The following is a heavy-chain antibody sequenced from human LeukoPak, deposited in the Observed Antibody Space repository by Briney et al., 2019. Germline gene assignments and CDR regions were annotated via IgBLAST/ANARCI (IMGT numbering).Heavy chain of an antibody. V-gene: IGHV4-61*09. CDR2: IYTTGST. D-gene: IGHD6-13*01. CDR1: GGSISSGSYY. J-gene: IGHJ5*02. Sequence: SETLSLTCTVSGGSISSGSYYWSWIRQPAGKGLEWIGHIYTTGSTNYNPSLKSRVTISVDTSKTQFSLKLSSVTAADTAVYYCARHARSNSWYRWVWFDPWGQGTLVTVSS. CDR3: ARHARSNSWYRWVWFDP.